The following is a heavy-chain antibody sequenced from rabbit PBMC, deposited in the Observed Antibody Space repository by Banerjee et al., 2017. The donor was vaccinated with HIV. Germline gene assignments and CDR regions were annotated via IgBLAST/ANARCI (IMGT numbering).Heavy chain of an antibody. CDR3: ASSGDYYTYGYAGYAYARGGYYYGMDL. CDR1: GFSFSSSYY. Sequence: QSLEESGGDLVKPGASLTLTCTASGFSFSSSYYMCWVRQAPGKGLEWIACIYAGSSGSTYYASWAKGRFTISKTSSTTVTLQMTSLTAADTATYFCASSGDYYTYGYAGYAYARGGYYYGMDLWGPGTLVTVS. V-gene: IGHV1S40*01. CDR2: IYAGSSGST. J-gene: IGHJ6*01. D-gene: IGHD6-1*01.